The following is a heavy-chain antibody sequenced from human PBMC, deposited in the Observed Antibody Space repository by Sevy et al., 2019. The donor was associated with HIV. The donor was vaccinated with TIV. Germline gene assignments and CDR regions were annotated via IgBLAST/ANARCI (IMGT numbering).Heavy chain of an antibody. V-gene: IGHV3-53*01. D-gene: IGHD3-22*01. Sequence: GGSLRLSCAASGFSVSSTYVTWVLQAPGKELEWVSVISTDGSTYYADSVKGRFTISRDSSKNTLSLQMNSLRGEDTTVCYCARASRVTLIPIVRIGWHFDLWGRGTLVTVSS. CDR3: ARASRVTLIPIVRIGWHFDL. J-gene: IGHJ2*01. CDR1: GFSVSSTY. CDR2: ISTDGST.